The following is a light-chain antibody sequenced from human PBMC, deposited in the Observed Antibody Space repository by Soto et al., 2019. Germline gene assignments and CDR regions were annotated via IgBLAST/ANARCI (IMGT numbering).Light chain of an antibody. V-gene: IGKV1-5*01. J-gene: IGKJ1*01. CDR3: QQYNSYSPWT. CDR1: QSIGRW. CDR2: DAS. Sequence: DIQMTQSPSTLSASVGDRVTITCRASQSIGRWLAWYQQKPGTAPKLLIYDASSLESGVPSRFSGSESGTEFTLTISSLQPDDFGTFYCQQYNSYSPWTFGQGTKVEIK.